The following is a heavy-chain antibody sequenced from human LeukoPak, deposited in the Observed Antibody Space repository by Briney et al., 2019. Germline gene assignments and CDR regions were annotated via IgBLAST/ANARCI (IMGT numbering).Heavy chain of an antibody. J-gene: IGHJ4*02. CDR2: IRSDGTKI. Sequence: GGSLTISCVAAGFKFSDYGVHWVRQAPGKGLEWLAFIRSDGTKIVYEESLKGRFTISRDNSKNTLYLQMNSLRGGDWAVDYCVPAVIDYWGQGTLVTVSS. V-gene: IGHV3-30*02. CDR1: GFKFSDYG. CDR3: VPAVIDY.